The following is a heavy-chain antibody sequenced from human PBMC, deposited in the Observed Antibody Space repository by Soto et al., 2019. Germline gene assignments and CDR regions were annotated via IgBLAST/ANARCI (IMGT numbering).Heavy chain of an antibody. CDR3: ARATSSSWLSWFDP. CDR2: IYPGDSDT. J-gene: IGHJ5*02. V-gene: IGHV5-51*01. Sequence: ESVKISCKGSGYSFTSYWIGWVRQIPGKGLEWMGIIYPGDSDTRYSPSFQGQVTISADKSISTAYLQWSSLKASDTAMYYCARATSSSWLSWFDPWGQGTLVTVSS. D-gene: IGHD6-13*01. CDR1: GYSFTSYW.